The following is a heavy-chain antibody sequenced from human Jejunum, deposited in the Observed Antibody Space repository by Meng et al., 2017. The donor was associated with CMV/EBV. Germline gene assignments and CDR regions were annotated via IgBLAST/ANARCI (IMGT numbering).Heavy chain of an antibody. D-gene: IGHD3-10*01. CDR2: IISGGSTI. V-gene: IGHV3-48*03. CDR1: GFTCTSYE. Sequence: GFTCTSYEMNWVRQAPGKGLEWFSYIISGGSTIYYADSVQGRFTISRDNAKISLYLQMNSLRAEDTAVYYCARLRRGSGSYYIDYWGQGTLVTVSS. CDR3: ARLRRGSGSYYIDY. J-gene: IGHJ4*02.